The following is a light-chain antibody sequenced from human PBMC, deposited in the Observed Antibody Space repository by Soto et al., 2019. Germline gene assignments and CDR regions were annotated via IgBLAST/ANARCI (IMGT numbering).Light chain of an antibody. CDR1: QSVTSYY. CDR2: ATS. V-gene: IGKV3-20*01. Sequence: EIVLTQSPGTLSLSPGERVTLSCRASQSVTSYYLAWYQQQPGQAPRLLIYATSSMATGIPDRLRGSGCGKDFTLNIRRLELEDFAVYYSQQYGNSNSPRYSFCQGTKLEIK. CDR3: QQYGNSNSPRYS. J-gene: IGKJ2*03.